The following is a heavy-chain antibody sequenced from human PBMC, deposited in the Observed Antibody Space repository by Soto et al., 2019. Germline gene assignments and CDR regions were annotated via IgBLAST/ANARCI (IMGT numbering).Heavy chain of an antibody. CDR3: ARFTYKSGFNWFDP. J-gene: IGHJ5*02. CDR1: DGSMNSDSSY. Sequence: SETLSLTCRVSDGSMNSDSSYWGWIRQPPGKGLEWIGYIYYSGSTNYNPSLKSRVTTSLDASKNQFSLKLSSVTAADTAVYYCARFTYKSGFNWFDPWGQGTQVTVSS. D-gene: IGHD5-12*01. CDR2: IYYSGST. V-gene: IGHV4-61*01.